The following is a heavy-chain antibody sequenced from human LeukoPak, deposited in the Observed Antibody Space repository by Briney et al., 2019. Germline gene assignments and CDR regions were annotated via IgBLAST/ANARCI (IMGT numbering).Heavy chain of an antibody. Sequence: GASVKVSCKASGYTFTGYYMHWVRQAPGQGLEWMGWINPNSGGTNYAQKFQGRVTMTRDTSISTAYMELSRLRSDDTAVYYCARTTLWTGTTWFDPWGQGTLVTVSS. CDR2: INPNSGGT. V-gene: IGHV1-2*02. CDR3: ARTTLWTGTTWFDP. D-gene: IGHD1-7*01. CDR1: GYTFTGYY. J-gene: IGHJ5*02.